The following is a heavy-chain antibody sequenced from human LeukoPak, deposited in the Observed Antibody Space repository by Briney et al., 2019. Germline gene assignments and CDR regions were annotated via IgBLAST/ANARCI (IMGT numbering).Heavy chain of an antibody. V-gene: IGHV4-34*01. CDR3: ARGFCSSTSCYWAYYMDV. J-gene: IGHJ6*03. Sequence: PSETLSLTCAVYGGSFSGYYWSWIRQPPGKGLEWIWEINHSGSTNYNPSLKSRVTISVDTSKNQFSLKLSSVTAADTAVYYCARGFCSSTSCYWAYYMDVWGKGTTVTVSS. CDR1: GGSFSGYY. CDR2: INHSGST. D-gene: IGHD2-2*01.